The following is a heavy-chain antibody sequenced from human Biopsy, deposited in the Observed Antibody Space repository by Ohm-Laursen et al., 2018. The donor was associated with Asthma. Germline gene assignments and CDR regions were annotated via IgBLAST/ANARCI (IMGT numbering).Heavy chain of an antibody. Sequence: SLRLSCAASGFTFDDYGMSWVRQAPGKGLEWVAVISYDGNHKFYEDSVKGRFTISRDNSKNTLYLQMNSLRTEDTAVYYCAKRRGYSGHDNDYWGQGTLVSVSS. D-gene: IGHD5-12*01. CDR1: GFTFDDYG. J-gene: IGHJ4*02. V-gene: IGHV3-30*18. CDR3: AKRRGYSGHDNDY. CDR2: ISYDGNHK.